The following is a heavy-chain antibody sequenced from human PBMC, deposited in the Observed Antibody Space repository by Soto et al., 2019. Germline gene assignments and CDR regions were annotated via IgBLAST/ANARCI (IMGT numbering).Heavy chain of an antibody. CDR1: GGIFSTYA. Sequence: QVQLVQSGAEVKKPGSSVKVSCKASGGIFSTYAISWLRQAPGQGLEWMGGIIPIFGTPNYAQRFQGRVTMIADESTSTAYMELSRLRPEDTAVYYCASDREDYGSGNYYNRIDFWGQGNLVTVSS. J-gene: IGHJ4*02. D-gene: IGHD3-10*01. CDR2: IIPIFGTP. CDR3: ASDREDYGSGNYYNRIDF. V-gene: IGHV1-69*01.